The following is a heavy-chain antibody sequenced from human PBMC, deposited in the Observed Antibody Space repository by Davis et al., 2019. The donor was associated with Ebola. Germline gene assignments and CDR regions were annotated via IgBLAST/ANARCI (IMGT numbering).Heavy chain of an antibody. J-gene: IGHJ2*01. CDR3: TSGFVVTKNFDL. D-gene: IGHD2-21*02. CDR2: IRSKANSYAT. Sequence: GESPMIPCAAPGFTFSGSAMHWVRQASGKGLEWVGSIRSKANSYATAYAASVKGRFTISRDDSKNTAYLQMNSLKTEDTAVYYCTSGFVVTKNFDLWGRGTLVTVSS. V-gene: IGHV3-73*01. CDR1: GFTFSGSA.